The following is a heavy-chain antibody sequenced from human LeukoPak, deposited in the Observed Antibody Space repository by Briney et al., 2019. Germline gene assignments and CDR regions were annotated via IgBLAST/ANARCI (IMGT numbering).Heavy chain of an antibody. Sequence: SETLSLTCTVSGGSISSNYWTWIRQPPGKGLEWIGYIYYSGNTTYNPSLNTRVTISLDTSKNQFSLKLSSVTAADTAIYYCARRSYGSFDYWGQGTLVTVSS. V-gene: IGHV4-59*08. CDR3: ARRSYGSFDY. D-gene: IGHD5-18*01. CDR1: GGSISSNY. J-gene: IGHJ4*02. CDR2: IYYSGNT.